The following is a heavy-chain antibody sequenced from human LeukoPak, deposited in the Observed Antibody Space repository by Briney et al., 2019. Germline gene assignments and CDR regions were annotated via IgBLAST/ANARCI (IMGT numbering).Heavy chain of an antibody. CDR3: ARDRGTSSSLGYFYYCMDV. Sequence: PSQTLSLTCTVSGDSISRGTSYWSWLRQPAGKGLEWIVHIYTTGSTHYNSSLKSRVTMSVHTSKNHFSLKLHSVTAADTAVYYCARDRGTSSSLGYFYYCMDVWGKGTTVTVSS. CDR1: GDSISRGTSY. V-gene: IGHV4-61*09. J-gene: IGHJ6*03. D-gene: IGHD6-19*01. CDR2: IYTTGST.